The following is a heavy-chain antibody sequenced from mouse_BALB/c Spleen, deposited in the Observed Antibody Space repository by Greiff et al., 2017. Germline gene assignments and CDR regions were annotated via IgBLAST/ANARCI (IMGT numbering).Heavy chain of an antibody. Sequence: EVQLQESGPGLVKPSQSLSLTCTVTGYSITSDYAWNWIRQFPGNKLEWMGYISYSGSTSYNPSLKSRISITRDTSKNQFFLQLNSVTTEDTATYYCARSYDYDALYAMDYWGQGTSVTVSS. D-gene: IGHD2-4*01. CDR3: ARSYDYDALYAMDY. CDR1: GYSITSDYA. J-gene: IGHJ4*01. V-gene: IGHV3-2*02. CDR2: ISYSGST.